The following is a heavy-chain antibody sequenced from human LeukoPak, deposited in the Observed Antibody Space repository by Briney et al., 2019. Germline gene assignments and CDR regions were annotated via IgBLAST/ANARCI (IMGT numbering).Heavy chain of an antibody. CDR2: IYYSGST. CDR3: ARVTRGYYYYMDV. J-gene: IGHJ6*03. V-gene: IGHV4-34*01. Sequence: PSETLSLTCAVYGGSFSGYYWGWIRQPPGKGLEWIGSIYYSGSTYYNPSLKSRVTISVDTPKNQFSLKLSSVTAADTAVYYCARVTRGYYYYMDVWGKGTTVTVSS. CDR1: GGSFSGYY.